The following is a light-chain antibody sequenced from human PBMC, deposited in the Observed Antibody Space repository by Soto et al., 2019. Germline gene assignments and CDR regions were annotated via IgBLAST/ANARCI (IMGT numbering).Light chain of an antibody. Sequence: QSVLTQPPSASGTPGQRVTISCSGSSSNIGSNYVYWYQQLPGTAPKLLIYRNNQRPSGVPDRFSGSKSGTSASLAISGLRSEDEADYYSAAWDDSGGGVFGTGTKVTVL. CDR1: SSNIGSNY. J-gene: IGLJ1*01. V-gene: IGLV1-47*01. CDR2: RNN. CDR3: AAWDDSGGGV.